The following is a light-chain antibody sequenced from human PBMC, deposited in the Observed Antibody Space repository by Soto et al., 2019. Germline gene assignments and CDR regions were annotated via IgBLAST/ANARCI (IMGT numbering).Light chain of an antibody. CDR1: QGLSSW. CDR2: AAS. CDR3: QQYNSYPIT. J-gene: IGKJ5*01. V-gene: IGKV1D-16*01. Sequence: EIHMTLYQSSLSASVGDRVTITCRASQGLSSWLAWYQQKLEEAPKSLIYAASRLESGVPSRFSGSGSGTDFALTISSLQPEDFATYYCQQYNSYPITFGQGTRLAIK.